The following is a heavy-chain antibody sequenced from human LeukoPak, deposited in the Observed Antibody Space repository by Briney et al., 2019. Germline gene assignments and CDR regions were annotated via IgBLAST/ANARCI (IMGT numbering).Heavy chain of an antibody. Sequence: DSVKVSCKASCYTFTSYGISWVRQAPGQGLEWMGWISAYYGNTNYAHKLQGRVTMTTDTSTSTAYMELRSLRSDDTALYYCARGREYYYGSGSYYNNWFDPWGQGTLVTVSS. V-gene: IGHV1-18*01. CDR3: ARGREYYYGSGSYYNNWFDP. D-gene: IGHD3-10*01. CDR2: ISAYYGNT. J-gene: IGHJ5*02. CDR1: CYTFTSYG.